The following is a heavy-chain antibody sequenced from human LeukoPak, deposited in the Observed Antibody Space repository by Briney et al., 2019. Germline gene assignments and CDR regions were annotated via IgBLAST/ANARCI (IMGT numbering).Heavy chain of an antibody. CDR2: IYTSGST. CDR3: ARGQQLYKSKRYFDY. CDR1: GGSISSYY. Sequence: PSETLSLTCTVSGGSISSYYWSWIRQPAGKGLEWIGRIYTSGSTNYNPSLKSRVTISVDTSKNQVSLKLSSVTAADTAVYYCARGQQLYKSKRYFDYWGQGTLVTVSS. D-gene: IGHD5-18*01. V-gene: IGHV4-4*07. J-gene: IGHJ4*02.